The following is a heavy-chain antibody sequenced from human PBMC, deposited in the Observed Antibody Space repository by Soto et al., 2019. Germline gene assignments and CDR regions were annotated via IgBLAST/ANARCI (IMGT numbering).Heavy chain of an antibody. CDR3: AREVQGATTVTTRVPELYYYYGMDV. D-gene: IGHD4-4*01. CDR1: GGSISSGGYY. Sequence: SETLSLTCTVSGGSISSGGYYWSWIRQHPGKGLEWIGYIYYSGSTYYNPSLKSRVTISVDTSKNQFSLKLSSVTAADTAVYYCAREVQGATTVTTRVPELYYYYGMDVWGQGTTVTVSS. J-gene: IGHJ6*02. CDR2: IYYSGST. V-gene: IGHV4-31*03.